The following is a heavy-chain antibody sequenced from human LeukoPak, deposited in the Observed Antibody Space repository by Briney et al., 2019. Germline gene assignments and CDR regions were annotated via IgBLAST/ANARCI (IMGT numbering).Heavy chain of an antibody. D-gene: IGHD2-8*02. CDR3: ARGWVVATGGFDM. V-gene: IGHV3-53*01. CDR1: GFTVSSNY. J-gene: IGHJ3*02. Sequence: PGGSLRLSCAASGFTVSSNYMSWVRQVPGKGLEWVSIIYSSGNTFYADSVKGRFTISRDNSKNTLYLQMNSLRGEDTAVYFCARGWVVATGGFDMWGQGTMVTVSS. CDR2: IYSSGNT.